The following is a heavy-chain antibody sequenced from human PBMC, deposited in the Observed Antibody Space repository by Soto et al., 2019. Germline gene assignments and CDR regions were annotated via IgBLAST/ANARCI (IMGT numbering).Heavy chain of an antibody. CDR3: ARVGLLWLGPDWFDP. CDR1: GGSISSGGYS. CDR2: IYHSGST. D-gene: IGHD3-10*01. Sequence: PSETLSLTCAVSGGSISSGGYSWSWIRQPPGKGLEWIGYIYHSGSTYYNPSLKSRVTISVDRSKNQFSLKLSSVTAADTAVYYCARVGLLWLGPDWFDPWGQGTLVTVSS. V-gene: IGHV4-30-2*01. J-gene: IGHJ5*02.